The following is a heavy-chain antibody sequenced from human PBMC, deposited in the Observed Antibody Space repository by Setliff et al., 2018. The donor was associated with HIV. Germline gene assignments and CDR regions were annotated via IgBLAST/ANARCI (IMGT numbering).Heavy chain of an antibody. CDR2: ISAYNGNT. D-gene: IGHD6-19*01. J-gene: IGHJ3*02. CDR3: ASFSSGWYWGAFDI. Sequence: ASVKVSCKASGYTFTSYGISWVRQAPGQGLEWMGWISAYNGNTNYAQKLQGRVTMTTDTSTSTAYMELRSLRSDDTAVYYCASFSSGWYWGAFDIWGQGTMVTVSS. CDR1: GYTFTSYG. V-gene: IGHV1-18*01.